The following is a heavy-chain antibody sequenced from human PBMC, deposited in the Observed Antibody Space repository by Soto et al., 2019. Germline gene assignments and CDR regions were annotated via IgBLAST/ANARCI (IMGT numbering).Heavy chain of an antibody. J-gene: IGHJ5*01. CDR3: ARVRQGCSANNCYFDP. D-gene: IGHD1-1*01. V-gene: IGHV4-4*02. CDR2: VHISGHS. CDR1: GGSVRAPDW. Sequence: SETLSLTCTLSGGSVRAPDWWNWVRQSPDKGLEWIAEVHISGHSNYNPPLRSRVSVSIDSSKNQFYLNLNSVTAADTAIYYCARVRQGCSANNCYFDPWGQGTQVTVSS.